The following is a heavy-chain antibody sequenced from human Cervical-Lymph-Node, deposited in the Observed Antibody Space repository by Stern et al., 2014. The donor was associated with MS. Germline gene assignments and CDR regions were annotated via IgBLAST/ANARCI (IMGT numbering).Heavy chain of an antibody. CDR1: GGSISRSTYY. CDR3: ARHDGWLPHY. Sequence: QVQLVQSGPGLVKPSETLSLTCSVSGGSISRSTYYWGWIRQPPGKGLEWIGSIYYSGTTYYNPSLQSRVTIDTSTNQFSLRLTSVTAADTAVYYCARHDGWLPHYWSQGTLVTVSS. D-gene: IGHD5-12*01. V-gene: IGHV4-39*01. CDR2: IYYSGTT. J-gene: IGHJ4*02.